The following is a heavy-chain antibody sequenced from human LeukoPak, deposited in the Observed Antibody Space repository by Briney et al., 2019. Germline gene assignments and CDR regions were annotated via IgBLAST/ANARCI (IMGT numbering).Heavy chain of an antibody. D-gene: IGHD5-24*01. J-gene: IGHJ4*02. CDR1: GYSISSGYY. V-gene: IGHV4-38-2*01. Sequence: SETLSLXCAVSGYSISSGYYWGWIRQPPGKGLEWIGSIYHSGSTYYNPSLKSRVTISVDTSKNQFSLKLSSVTAADTAVYYCARSPERWLQLLIDYWGRGTLVTVSS. CDR2: IYHSGST. CDR3: ARSPERWLQLLIDY.